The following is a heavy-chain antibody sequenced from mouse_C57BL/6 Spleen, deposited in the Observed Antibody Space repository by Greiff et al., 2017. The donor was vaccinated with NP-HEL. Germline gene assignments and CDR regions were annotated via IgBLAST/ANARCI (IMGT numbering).Heavy chain of an antibody. Sequence: EVKVVESGGGLVKPGWSLKLSCAASGFTFSSYTMSWVRQTPEKRLEWVATISGGGGNTYYPDSVKGRFTISRDNAKNTLYLQMSSLRSEGTALYYCARQTGTDYFDYWGQGTTLTVSS. V-gene: IGHV5-9*01. J-gene: IGHJ2*01. CDR3: ARQTGTDYFDY. CDR1: GFTFSSYT. CDR2: ISGGGGNT. D-gene: IGHD4-1*01.